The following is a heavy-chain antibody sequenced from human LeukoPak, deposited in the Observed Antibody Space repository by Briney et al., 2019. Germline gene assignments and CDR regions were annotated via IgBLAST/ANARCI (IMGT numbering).Heavy chain of an antibody. Sequence: SETLSLTCAVSGGSISSGGYSWSWIRQPPGKGLEWIGYIYYSGSTYYNPSLKSRVTISVDTSKNQFSLKLSSVTAADTAVYYCARAGGGSSKGCDYWGQGTLVTVSS. J-gene: IGHJ4*02. CDR1: GGSISSGGYS. V-gene: IGHV4-30-4*07. CDR2: IYYSGST. D-gene: IGHD6-13*01. CDR3: ARAGGGSSKGCDY.